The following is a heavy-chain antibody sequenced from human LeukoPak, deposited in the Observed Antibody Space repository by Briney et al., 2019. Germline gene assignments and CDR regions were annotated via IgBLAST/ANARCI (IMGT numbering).Heavy chain of an antibody. CDR3: AREDGTSMDNAFDI. V-gene: IGHV4-38-2*02. D-gene: IGHD5-18*01. CDR1: GYSITTGYY. J-gene: IGHJ3*02. Sequence: SETLSLTCTVSGYSITTGYYWAWIRQPPGKGPEWIGSMYHNSGATFYSPSLKSRVTISVDTSKNQLSLKLSSVTAADTAVYYCAREDGTSMDNAFDIWGQGTMVTVSS. CDR2: MYHNSGAT.